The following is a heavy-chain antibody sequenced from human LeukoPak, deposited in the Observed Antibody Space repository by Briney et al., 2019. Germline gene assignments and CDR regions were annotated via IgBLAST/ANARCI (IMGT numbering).Heavy chain of an antibody. CDR3: AKGSFHLGYCGSYSCYRYHMDV. CDR1: GYTFTSHG. D-gene: IGHD2-15*01. V-gene: IGHV1-18*01. CDR2: ISTYNGNT. J-gene: IGHJ6*03. Sequence: ASVKVSCKASGYTFTSHGISWVRQAPGQGLEWMGWISTYNGNTNYAQKLQGRVSMTTDTSTSTAYMDLRSLRSDDTAVYYCAKGSFHLGYCGSYSCYRYHMDVWGKGTTVT.